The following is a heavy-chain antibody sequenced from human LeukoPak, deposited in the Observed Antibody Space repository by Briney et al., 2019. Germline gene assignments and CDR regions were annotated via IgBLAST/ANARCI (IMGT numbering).Heavy chain of an antibody. J-gene: IGHJ4*02. CDR3: AEDFYVPND. CDR1: GFTFSSYT. V-gene: IGHV3-23*01. D-gene: IGHD2/OR15-2a*01. Sequence: GGSLRLSCAASGFTFSSYTMSWVRQAPGKGLEWVSAISGNADIIYTADSVRGRFTISRDNSKNTVYLQMNSLRAEDTALYYCAEDFYVPNDWGQGTLVTVSS. CDR2: ISGNADII.